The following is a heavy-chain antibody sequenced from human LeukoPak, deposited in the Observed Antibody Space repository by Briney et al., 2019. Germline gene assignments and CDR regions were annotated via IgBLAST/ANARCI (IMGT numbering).Heavy chain of an antibody. D-gene: IGHD2-15*01. CDR3: ARDRGYCSGGSCYDGHTPEGNWFDP. CDR2: IIPIFGTA. J-gene: IGHJ5*02. CDR1: GGTFSSYA. V-gene: IGHV1-69*13. Sequence: ASVKVSCKASGGTFSSYAISWVRQAPGQGLEWMGGIIPIFGTANYAQKFQGRVTITADESTSTAYMELSSLRSEGTAVYYCARDRGYCSGGSCYDGHTPEGNWFDPWGQGTLVTVSS.